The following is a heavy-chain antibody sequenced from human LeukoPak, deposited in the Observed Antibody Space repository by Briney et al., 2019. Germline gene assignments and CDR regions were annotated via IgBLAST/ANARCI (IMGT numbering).Heavy chain of an antibody. V-gene: IGHV3-48*01. D-gene: IGHD6-13*01. CDR1: GFTFSSYS. J-gene: IGHJ6*02. CDR2: ISSSSSTI. CDR3: ARDGAAGTASYYYYGMDV. Sequence: GGSLRLSCAASGFTFSSYSMNWVRQAPGEGLEWVSYISSSSSTIYYADSVKGRFTISRDNSKNTLYLQMNSLRAEDTAVYYCARDGAAGTASYYYYGMDVWGQGTTVTVSS.